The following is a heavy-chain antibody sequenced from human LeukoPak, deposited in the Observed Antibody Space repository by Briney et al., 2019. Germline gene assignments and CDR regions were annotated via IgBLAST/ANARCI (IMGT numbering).Heavy chain of an antibody. Sequence: GTSLRLSCAASGFTFSSHGMHWVRQTPGKGLEWVAAVRYDGSNKYCADSVKGRLTISRDNSKNTLYLQMNSLRAEDTAVYYCARTGGRDGYGFDYWGQGTLVTVSP. CDR3: ARTGGRDGYGFDY. D-gene: IGHD5-24*01. J-gene: IGHJ4*02. CDR1: GFTFSSHG. V-gene: IGHV3-33*01. CDR2: VRYDGSNK.